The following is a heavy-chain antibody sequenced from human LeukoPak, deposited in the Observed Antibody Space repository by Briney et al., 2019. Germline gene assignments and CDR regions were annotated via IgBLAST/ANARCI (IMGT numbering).Heavy chain of an antibody. J-gene: IGHJ4*02. CDR3: AKDRNYVGTLDY. D-gene: IGHD3-10*02. V-gene: IGHV3-30*18. Sequence: GGSLRLSCAASGFTFGSYGMHWVRQAPGKGPEWVAVISFDGKSRYYGDSVKGRFTISRDSSKNTMYLQMNSLRAEDTAVYYCAKDRNYVGTLDYWGQGTLVTVSS. CDR1: GFTFGSYG. CDR2: ISFDGKSR.